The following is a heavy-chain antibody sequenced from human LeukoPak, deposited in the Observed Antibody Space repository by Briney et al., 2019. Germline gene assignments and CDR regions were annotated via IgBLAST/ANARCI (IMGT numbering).Heavy chain of an antibody. J-gene: IGHJ4*02. D-gene: IGHD5-18*01. V-gene: IGHV3-30-3*01. CDR2: ISYDGSNK. Sequence: GGSLRLSCAASGFTFSSYAMHWVRQAPGKGLEWVAVISYDGSNKYYADSVKGRFTISRDNSKNTLYLQMNSLRAEDTAVYYCAREDTAMAYFDYWGQGTLVTVSS. CDR3: AREDTAMAYFDY. CDR1: GFTFSSYA.